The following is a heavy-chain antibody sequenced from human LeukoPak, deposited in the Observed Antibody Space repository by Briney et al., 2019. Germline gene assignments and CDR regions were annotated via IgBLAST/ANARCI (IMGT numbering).Heavy chain of an antibody. V-gene: IGHV4-4*02. CDR1: GDSISSSIW. D-gene: IGHD2-21*01. CDR2: IYHSGGS. J-gene: IGHJ4*02. Sequence: SETLSLTCAVSGDSISSSIWWTWVRQPPGEGLEWIGEIYHSGGSNYNPSLKSRVTISIDKSKNQFSLTLTSVTAADTAVYYCARLSIESRRPRIDYWGQGTLVTVSS. CDR3: ARLSIESRRPRIDY.